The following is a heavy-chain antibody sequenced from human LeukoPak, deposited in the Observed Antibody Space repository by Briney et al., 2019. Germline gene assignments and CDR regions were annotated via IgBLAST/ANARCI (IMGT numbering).Heavy chain of an antibody. Sequence: PGGSLRLSCAASGFTFSSYAMSWVRQAPGKGLEWVSAISGSGGSTYYADSVKGRFTISRDNSKNTLYLQMNSLRAEETAVYYCAKGIGSSGYYQYYFDYWGQGTLVTVSS. CDR2: ISGSGGST. D-gene: IGHD3-22*01. J-gene: IGHJ4*02. V-gene: IGHV3-23*01. CDR3: AKGIGSSGYYQYYFDY. CDR1: GFTFSSYA.